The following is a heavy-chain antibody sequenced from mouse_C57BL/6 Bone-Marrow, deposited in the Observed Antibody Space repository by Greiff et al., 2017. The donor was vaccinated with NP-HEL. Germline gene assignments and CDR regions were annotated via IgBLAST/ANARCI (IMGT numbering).Heavy chain of an antibody. D-gene: IGHD1-1*01. CDR2: IHPSDSDT. CDR3: AIRGRSSSWFAY. CDR1: GYTFTSYW. J-gene: IGHJ3*01. Sequence: QVQLKESGAELVKPGASVKVSCKASGYTFTSYWMHWVKQRPGQGLEWIGRIHPSDSDTNYNQKFKGKATLTVDKSSSTAYMQLSSLTSEDSAVYYCAIRGRSSSWFAYWGQGTLVTVSA. V-gene: IGHV1-74*01.